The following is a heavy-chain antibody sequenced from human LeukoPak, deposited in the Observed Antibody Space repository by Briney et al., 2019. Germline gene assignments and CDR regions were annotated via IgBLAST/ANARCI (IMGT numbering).Heavy chain of an antibody. J-gene: IGHJ4*02. CDR1: GHSISSGYY. V-gene: IGHV4-38-2*02. Sequence: PSETLSLTCTVSGHSISSGYYWGWIRQPPGKGLEWIGSIYHSGSAYYNPSLKSRVTISVDTSKNQFSLKLSSVTAADTAVYYCAREGGDYGSLFDYWGQGTLVTVSS. D-gene: IGHD4-17*01. CDR2: IYHSGSA. CDR3: AREGGDYGSLFDY.